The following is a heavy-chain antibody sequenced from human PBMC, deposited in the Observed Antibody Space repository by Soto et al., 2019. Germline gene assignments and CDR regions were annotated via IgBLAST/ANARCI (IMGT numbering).Heavy chain of an antibody. V-gene: IGHV1-3*01. CDR2: INAGKGNT. D-gene: IGHD3-22*01. Sequence: ASVKVSCKASGYTFTSYAMHWVRQAPGQRLEWMGWINAGKGNTKYSQKFQGRVTITRDTSTSTAYMELSSLRSEDTAVYYCARDRGPSSGYYPYWFDPWGQGTLVTVSS. J-gene: IGHJ5*02. CDR3: ARDRGPSSGYYPYWFDP. CDR1: GYTFTSYA.